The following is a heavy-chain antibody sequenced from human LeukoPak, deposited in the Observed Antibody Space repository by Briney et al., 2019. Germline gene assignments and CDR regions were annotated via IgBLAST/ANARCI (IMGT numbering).Heavy chain of an antibody. CDR2: ISSSGSTI. Sequence: PGGSLRLSCAASGFTFSSYEMNWVRQAPGKGLEWVSYISSSGSTIYYADSVKGRFTISRDNAKNSLYLQMNSLRAEDTAIYYCARGYPAVAGSDAFDIWGQGTMVTVSS. V-gene: IGHV3-48*03. CDR3: ARGYPAVAGSDAFDI. D-gene: IGHD6-19*01. CDR1: GFTFSSYE. J-gene: IGHJ3*02.